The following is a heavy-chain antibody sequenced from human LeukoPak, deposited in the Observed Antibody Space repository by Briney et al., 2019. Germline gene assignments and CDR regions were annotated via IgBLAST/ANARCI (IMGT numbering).Heavy chain of an antibody. D-gene: IGHD1-26*01. J-gene: IGHJ4*02. CDR3: ARDGVGVTRAFDY. CDR2: IHYSGST. CDR1: GGFISSYY. Sequence: SETLSLTCSVSGGFISSYYWSWIRQPPGKGLEWIGYIHYSGSTNYNPSLKSRVTISVDTSQNQFSLKLSSVTAADTAVYYCARDGVGVTRAFDYWGQGTLVTVSS. V-gene: IGHV4-59*01.